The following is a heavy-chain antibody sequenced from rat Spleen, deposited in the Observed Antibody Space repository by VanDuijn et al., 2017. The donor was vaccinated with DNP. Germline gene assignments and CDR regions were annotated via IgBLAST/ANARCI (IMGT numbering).Heavy chain of an antibody. CDR1: GFTFSDYY. CDR2: ISTTGDNT. J-gene: IGHJ2*01. Sequence: EVQLVESGGGLVQPGRSLKLSCEASGFTFSDYYMAWIRQAPGKGLEWVASISTTGDNTYYSDSVKGRFTISRDNAQNTLYLQMNSLQTEDTAIYFCTGGYSSYIYDYWGQGVMVTVSS. V-gene: IGHV5-25*01. CDR3: TGGYSSYIYDY. D-gene: IGHD1-2*01.